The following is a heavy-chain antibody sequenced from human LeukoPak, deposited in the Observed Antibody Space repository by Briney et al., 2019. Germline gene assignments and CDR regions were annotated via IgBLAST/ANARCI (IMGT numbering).Heavy chain of an antibody. CDR1: GFIFDDFS. CDR2: ITWHGRST. D-gene: IGHD6-13*01. Sequence: PGRSLRLSCAASGFIFDDFSMFWVRQVPGKGLEWVSSITWHGRSTAYADSVRGRFTISRDNAKYSLYLQMNGLRPEDTAFYYCTKATTRRVPAATIDSWGQGTLVTVSS. J-gene: IGHJ4*02. CDR3: TKATTRRVPAATIDS. V-gene: IGHV3-9*01.